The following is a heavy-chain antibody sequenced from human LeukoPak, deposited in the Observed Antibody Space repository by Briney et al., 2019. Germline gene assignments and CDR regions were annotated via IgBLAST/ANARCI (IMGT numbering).Heavy chain of an antibody. Sequence: PGRSLRLSCAASGFTFSSYAMHWVRQAPGKGLEWVAVISYDGSNKYYADSVKGRFTISRDNSKNTLYLQMNSLRAEDTAVYYCTTDGTILWFGEAQKSDYWGQGTLVTVSS. CDR1: GFTFSSYA. D-gene: IGHD3-10*01. CDR3: TTDGTILWFGEAQKSDY. J-gene: IGHJ4*02. CDR2: ISYDGSNK. V-gene: IGHV3-30*04.